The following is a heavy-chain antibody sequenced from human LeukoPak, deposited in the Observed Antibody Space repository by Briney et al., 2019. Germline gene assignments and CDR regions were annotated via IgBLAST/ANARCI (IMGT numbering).Heavy chain of an antibody. Sequence: ASVKVSCKASGYIFTGYYLHWVRQAPGQGLEWLGWINPNSGGTDYAQKFQGSVTMTRDTSINTAYMELYRLTSDDTAVYYCARVLDSRIVVPTTPGGPNAFDIWGQGTMVTVSS. CDR2: INPNSGGT. CDR3: ARVLDSRIVVPTTPGGPNAFDI. V-gene: IGHV1-2*02. D-gene: IGHD1-26*01. J-gene: IGHJ3*02. CDR1: GYIFTGYY.